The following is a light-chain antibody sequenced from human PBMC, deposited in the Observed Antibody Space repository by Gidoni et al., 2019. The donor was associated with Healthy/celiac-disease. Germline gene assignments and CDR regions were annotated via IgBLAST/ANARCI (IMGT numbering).Light chain of an antibody. CDR1: QSIRSVSNYRNY. CDR2: WAS. CDR3: QQYYASPIT. Sequence: DIVLTQSPESLAVSLRERATINCRSSQSIRSVSNYRNYLAWFQQTPGQPPKVLIYWASTRESGVPDRFSGSVSTIDFTLTISSLQAEDVAVYYCQQYYASPITFGQGTRLEIK. J-gene: IGKJ5*01. V-gene: IGKV4-1*01.